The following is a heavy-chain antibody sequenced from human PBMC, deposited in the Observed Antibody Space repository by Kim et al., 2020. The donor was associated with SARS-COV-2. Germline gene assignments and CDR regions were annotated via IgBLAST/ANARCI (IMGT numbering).Heavy chain of an antibody. CDR2: IKSDGSIT. CDR1: GFTFSSYW. J-gene: IGHJ4*02. V-gene: IGHV3-74*01. D-gene: IGHD2-2*01. CDR3: VRAPSTAEGH. Sequence: GGSLRLSCAASGFTFSSYWMHWARQAPGKGLVWVSRIKSDGSITNYADPVKGRFTISRDNAKNTLYLQMNSLRADDTAIYYCVRAPSTAEGHWGQGTLVT.